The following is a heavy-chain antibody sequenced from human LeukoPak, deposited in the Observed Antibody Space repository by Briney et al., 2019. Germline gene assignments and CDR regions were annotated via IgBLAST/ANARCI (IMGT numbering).Heavy chain of an antibody. CDR3: ARDRVAQQLPDYYYYGMDV. Sequence: GASVKVSCKASGYTFTSYGISWVRQAPGQGLEWMGWISAYNGNTNYAQKLQGRVTMTTDTSTSTAYMELRSLRSDDTAVYYCARDRVAQQLPDYYYYGMDVWGQGTTVTVSS. D-gene: IGHD6-13*01. J-gene: IGHJ6*02. V-gene: IGHV1-18*01. CDR1: GYTFTSYG. CDR2: ISAYNGNT.